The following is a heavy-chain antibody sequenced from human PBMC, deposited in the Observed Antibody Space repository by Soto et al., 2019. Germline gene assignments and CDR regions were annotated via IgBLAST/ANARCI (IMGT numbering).Heavy chain of an antibody. CDR1: GFTFSSYA. CDR3: ANNYDILTGYED. D-gene: IGHD3-9*01. CDR2: ISGSGGST. Sequence: EVQLLESGGGLVQPGGSLRLSCAASGFTFSSYAMSWVRQAPGKGLEWVSAISGSGGSTYYADSVKGRFTISRDNSKNPLYLPMNSLRAEDTAVYYCANNYDILTGYEDWGQGTLVTVSS. J-gene: IGHJ4*02. V-gene: IGHV3-23*01.